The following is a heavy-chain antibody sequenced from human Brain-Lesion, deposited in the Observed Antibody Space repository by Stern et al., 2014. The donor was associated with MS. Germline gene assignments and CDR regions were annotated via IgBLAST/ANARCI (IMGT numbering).Heavy chain of an antibody. J-gene: IGHJ6*02. Sequence: QVQLVQSGAEVKKPGASVQVSCKTSGYIFTGYYIHWVRQAPGQGLEWMAWINPNTGGTKYAQKFQGRVPMSRDTSISTAYVELSSLTSDDTAVYYCARDQRGITIFGVVTDYYYLGMDVWGQGTTVTVSS. V-gene: IGHV1-2*02. D-gene: IGHD3-3*01. CDR1: GYIFTGYY. CDR3: ARDQRGITIFGVVTDYYYLGMDV. CDR2: INPNTGGT.